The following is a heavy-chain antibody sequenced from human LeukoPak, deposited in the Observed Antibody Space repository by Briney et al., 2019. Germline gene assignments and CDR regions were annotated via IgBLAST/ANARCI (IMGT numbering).Heavy chain of an antibody. D-gene: IGHD3-22*01. CDR1: GGSLSSYY. Sequence: SETLSLTCTVSGGSLSSYYWSWIRQPPGKGLEWIGYIYYSGSTNYNPSLKSRVTISVDTSKNQFSLRLSSVTAADTAVYYCASDPIGQGYWGQGTLVTVSS. CDR3: ASDPIGQGY. J-gene: IGHJ4*02. V-gene: IGHV4-59*08. CDR2: IYYSGST.